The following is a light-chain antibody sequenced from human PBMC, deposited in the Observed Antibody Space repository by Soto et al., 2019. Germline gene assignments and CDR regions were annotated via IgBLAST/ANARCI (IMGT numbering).Light chain of an antibody. CDR1: SSNIGTSS. J-gene: IGLJ1*01. V-gene: IGLV1-44*01. Sequence: QSVLTQPPSASGTPGQTVTISCSGSSSNIGTSSVHWYKHLPGTAPKPLIYTNEQRPSGVPDRFSGSKSGTSASLAISGLQSDDEADYYCAGWYDGLNGHVFGAGTKLTVL. CDR3: AGWYDGLNGHV. CDR2: TNE.